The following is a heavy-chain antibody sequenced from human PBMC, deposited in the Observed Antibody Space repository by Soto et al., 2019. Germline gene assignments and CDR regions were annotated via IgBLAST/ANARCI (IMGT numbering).Heavy chain of an antibody. CDR1: GGSISSYY. CDR3: ARALGDRPTRHFDY. Sequence: QVQLQESGPGLVKPSETLSLTCTVSGGSISSYYWSWIRQPPGKGLEWIGYIYYSGSTNYNPSLKGRVTISVDTSKNQCSLKLSSVTAADTAVYYCARALGDRPTRHFDYWGQGTLVTVSS. V-gene: IGHV4-59*01. CDR2: IYYSGST. J-gene: IGHJ4*02.